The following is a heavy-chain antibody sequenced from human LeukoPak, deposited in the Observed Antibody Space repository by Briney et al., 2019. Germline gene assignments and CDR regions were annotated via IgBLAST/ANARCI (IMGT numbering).Heavy chain of an antibody. CDR2: ISYSGST. CDR3: TNFDS. V-gene: IGHV4-61*01. J-gene: IGHJ4*02. CDR1: GGSVSSGTYY. Sequence: SETLSLTCTVSGGSVSSGTYYWSWIRQPPGKGLEWIGYISYSGSTNYSPSLKSRVTISLDTSKNQFSLKLSSVTAADTAVYYCTNFDSWGQGTLVTVSS.